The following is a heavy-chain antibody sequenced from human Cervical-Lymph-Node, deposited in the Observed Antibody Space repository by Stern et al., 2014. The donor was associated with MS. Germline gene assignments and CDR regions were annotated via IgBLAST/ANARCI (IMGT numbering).Heavy chain of an antibody. CDR1: GGPFSSHA. D-gene: IGHD5-24*01. CDR3: ARETRHGYNFDI. V-gene: IGHV1-69*01. Sequence: VQLVESGAEVRKPGSSVKVSCQVSGGPFSSHAISWVRQAPGQGLEWMGGILPVFTTPNVASEFQGRVTIIADEMTTAVYLEMSSLRSEDTAVYYCARETRHGYNFDIWGQGTLITVST. J-gene: IGHJ4*02. CDR2: ILPVFTTP.